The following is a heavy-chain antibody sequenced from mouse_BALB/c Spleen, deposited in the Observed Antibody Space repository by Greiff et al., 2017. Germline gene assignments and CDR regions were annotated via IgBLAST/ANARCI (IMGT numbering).Heavy chain of an antibody. CDR3: ARSARPHYFDY. CDR2: FLPGSGST. D-gene: IGHD3-1*01. Sequence: VQLQQSGAELMKPGASVKISCKATGYTFSSYWIEWVKQRPGHGLEWIGEFLPGSGSTNYNEKFKGKATFTADTSSNTAYMQLSSLTSEDSAVYYCARSARPHYFDYWGQGTTLTVSS. J-gene: IGHJ2*01. V-gene: IGHV1-9*01. CDR1: GYTFSSYW.